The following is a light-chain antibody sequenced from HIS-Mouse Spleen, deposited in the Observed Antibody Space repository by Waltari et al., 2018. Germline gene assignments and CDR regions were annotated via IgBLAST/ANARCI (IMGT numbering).Light chain of an antibody. CDR2: EGS. V-gene: IGLV2-23*01. CDR3: CSYAGSSTWV. CDR1: RSDVGSYNL. Sequence: QSALTQPASVSGSPGQSITLSCPGTRSDVGSYNLVSWYQQHPGKAPKLMIYEGSKRPSGVSNRFSGSKSGNTASLTISGLQAEDEADYYCCSYAGSSTWVFGGGTKLTVL. J-gene: IGLJ3*02.